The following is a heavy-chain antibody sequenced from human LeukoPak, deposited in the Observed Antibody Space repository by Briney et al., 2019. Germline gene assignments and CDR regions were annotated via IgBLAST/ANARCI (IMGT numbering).Heavy chain of an antibody. Sequence: GGSLRLSCAASGFIFSRYAMSWVRQAPGKGLEWVSDINDNGGGTFYADSVKGRFTVSRDNSKSTLYMQMNSLRGGDTAVYYCAKKLGSSPGDFFDYWGQGTLVTVSS. J-gene: IGHJ4*02. CDR1: GFIFSRYA. V-gene: IGHV3-23*01. CDR2: INDNGGGT. CDR3: AKKLGSSPGDFFDY. D-gene: IGHD6-6*01.